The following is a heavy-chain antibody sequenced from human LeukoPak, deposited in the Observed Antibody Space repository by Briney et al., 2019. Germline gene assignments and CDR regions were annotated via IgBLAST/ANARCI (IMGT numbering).Heavy chain of an antibody. CDR2: IRGDWHDT. Sequence: PGGSLRLSCTASGFRFSDFWMHWVRQAPGKGLEGVSRIRGDWHDTTYADSVKGRFTISRDNAQNTLYLQMNSLRVEDTAVYYCASDRVLGSGSLDNWGQGTLVTVSS. D-gene: IGHD3-10*01. J-gene: IGHJ4*02. V-gene: IGHV3-74*01. CDR3: ASDRVLGSGSLDN. CDR1: GFRFSDFW.